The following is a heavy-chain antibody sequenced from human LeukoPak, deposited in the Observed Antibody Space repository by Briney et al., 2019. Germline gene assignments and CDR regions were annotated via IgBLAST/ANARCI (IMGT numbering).Heavy chain of an antibody. J-gene: IGHJ5*01. CDR2: ITGGDVFI. Sequence: GGSLRLSCAASGFTFSSYTFDWVRQAPGKGLEWVSSITGGDVFIYQADSVKGRFTVSRDNAKNTLYLQMNRLRAEDTAVYYCAREGDLMGATMDSWGQGTLVIVSS. D-gene: IGHD3-16*01. V-gene: IGHV3-21*01. CDR1: GFTFSSYT. CDR3: AREGDLMGATMDS.